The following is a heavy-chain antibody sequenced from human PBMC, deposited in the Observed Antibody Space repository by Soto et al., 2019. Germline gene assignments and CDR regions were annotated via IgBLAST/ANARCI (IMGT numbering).Heavy chain of an antibody. CDR1: GGSISSYY. D-gene: IGHD5-18*01. CDR2: IYYSGST. J-gene: IGHJ6*02. V-gene: IGHV4-59*01. CDR3: ASSYVDTAMVQYGMDV. Sequence: QVQLQESGPGLVKPSETLSLTCTVSGGSISSYYWSWIRQPPGKGLEWIGYIYYSGSTNYNPSLKSRVTISVDTSKNQFSLKLSSVTAADTAVYYCASSYVDTAMVQYGMDVWGQVTTVTVSS.